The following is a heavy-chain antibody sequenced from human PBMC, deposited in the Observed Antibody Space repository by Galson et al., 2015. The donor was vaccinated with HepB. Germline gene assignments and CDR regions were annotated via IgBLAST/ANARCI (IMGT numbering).Heavy chain of an antibody. CDR3: ARNPGRHYSSSWYVQTPNFDY. D-gene: IGHD6-13*01. Sequence: SLRLSCAASGFTFSSYSMNWVRQAPGKGLEWVSNISSSSSTIYYADSVKGRFTISRDNAKNSLYLQMNSLRDEDTAVYYCARNPGRHYSSSWYVQTPNFDYWGQGTLVTVSS. CDR2: ISSSSSTI. V-gene: IGHV3-48*02. CDR1: GFTFSSYS. J-gene: IGHJ4*02.